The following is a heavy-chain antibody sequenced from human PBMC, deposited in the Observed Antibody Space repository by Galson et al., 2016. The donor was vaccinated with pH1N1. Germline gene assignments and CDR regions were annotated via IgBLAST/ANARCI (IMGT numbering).Heavy chain of an antibody. J-gene: IGHJ6*03. CDR1: GFTFGDYA. D-gene: IGHD6-19*01. CDR2: IRGSDYGGTT. V-gene: IGHV3-49*03. Sequence: SLRLSCATSGFTFGDYAIIWFRQAPGKGLEWVSFIRGSDYGGTTEYAASVKGRVSISRDETKSTAYLQMISLKTEDTADYYCTREGTSGWPTTYMDVWGKGTTVTVSS. CDR3: TREGTSGWPTTYMDV.